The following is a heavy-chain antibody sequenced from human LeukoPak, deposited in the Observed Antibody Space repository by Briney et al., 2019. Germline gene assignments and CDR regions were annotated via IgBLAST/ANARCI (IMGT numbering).Heavy chain of an antibody. Sequence: PGRSLRLSCAASGFTFSSYAMHWVRQAPGKGLEWVAVISYDGSNKYYAGSVKGRFTISRDNSKNTLYLQMNSLRAEDTAVYYCARDTIVVVTFDIWGQGTMVTVSS. CDR3: ARDTIVVVTFDI. V-gene: IGHV3-30-3*01. D-gene: IGHD2-2*01. CDR1: GFTFSSYA. J-gene: IGHJ3*02. CDR2: ISYDGSNK.